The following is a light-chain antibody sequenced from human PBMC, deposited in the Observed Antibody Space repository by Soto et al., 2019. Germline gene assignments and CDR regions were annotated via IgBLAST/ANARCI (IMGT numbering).Light chain of an antibody. J-gene: IGKJ3*01. CDR3: QHYSNWPPT. CDR1: ESVHRN. CDR2: YAS. Sequence: EMVMTQSPAILSVSPGERVTLSCRASESVHRNLAWYQQKPGQGPSLLIYYASTRVTGVPDRSSGSGSGTEFTLTISSLQSEDFGVYFCQHYSNWPPTFGPGTKVEIK. V-gene: IGKV3-15*01.